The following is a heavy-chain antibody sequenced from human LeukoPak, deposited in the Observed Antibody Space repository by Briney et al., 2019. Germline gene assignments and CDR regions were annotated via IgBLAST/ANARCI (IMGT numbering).Heavy chain of an antibody. CDR3: GEGRKGAWFPNY. Sequence: PGGSLRLSCVAPGFTSSVYWMSRGRQAPGKGLEWVANINQDGTEKYYVDSVKGRFNISRDNAKNSLYLQMNSLRAEDTAVYCCGEGRKGAWFPNYWGQGTLVTVSS. CDR2: INQDGTEK. J-gene: IGHJ4*02. CDR1: GFTSSVYW. D-gene: IGHD3-10*01. V-gene: IGHV3-7*05.